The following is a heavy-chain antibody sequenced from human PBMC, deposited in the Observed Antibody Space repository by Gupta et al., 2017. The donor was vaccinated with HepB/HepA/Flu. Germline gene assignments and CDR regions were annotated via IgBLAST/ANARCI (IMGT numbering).Heavy chain of an antibody. CDR3: AREGDYDSSGSIPLDY. CDR2: IYTSGST. CDR1: GGPISSYY. J-gene: IGHJ4*02. D-gene: IGHD3-22*01. V-gene: IGHV4-4*07. Sequence: QVQLQESGPGLVKPSETLSLTCPVSGGPISSYYWSWIRRPAGKGLEWIGRIYTSGSTNYNPSLKSRVTMSVDTSKNQRALKLSSVTAADTAVYYCAREGDYDSSGSIPLDYWGQGTLVTVSS.